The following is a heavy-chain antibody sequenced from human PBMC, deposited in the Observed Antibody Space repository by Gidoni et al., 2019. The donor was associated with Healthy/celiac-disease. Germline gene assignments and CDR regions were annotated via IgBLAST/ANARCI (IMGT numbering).Heavy chain of an antibody. CDR2: ISYDGSNK. CDR1: GFTFGSYG. Sequence: QVQLVGSGGGVVQPGRSLRLSCAASGFTFGSYGMHWVRQAPGKGLEWVAVISYDGSNKYYADSVKGRFTISRDNFKNTLNLQMNSLRAEDTAVYYCAKDRDSDYDYVWGTPDYWGQGTLVTVSS. V-gene: IGHV3-30*18. CDR3: AKDRDSDYDYVWGTPDY. D-gene: IGHD3-16*01. J-gene: IGHJ4*02.